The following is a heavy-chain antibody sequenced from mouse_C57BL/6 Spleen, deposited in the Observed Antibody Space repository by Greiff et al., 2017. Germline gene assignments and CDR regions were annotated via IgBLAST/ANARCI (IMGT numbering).Heavy chain of an antibody. V-gene: IGHV1-59*01. CDR3: ARYGYGSSYRYFDV. CDR1: GYTFTSYW. D-gene: IGHD1-1*01. Sequence: QVQLQQPGAELVRPGTSVKLSCKASGYTFTSYWMHWVKQRPGQGLEWIGVIDPSDSYTNYNQKFKGKATLTVDTSSSTAYMQLSSLTSEDSAVYYCARYGYGSSYRYFDVWGTGTTVTVSS. J-gene: IGHJ1*03. CDR2: IDPSDSYT.